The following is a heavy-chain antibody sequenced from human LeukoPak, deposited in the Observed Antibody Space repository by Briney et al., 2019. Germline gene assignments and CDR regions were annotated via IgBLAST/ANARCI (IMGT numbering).Heavy chain of an antibody. J-gene: IGHJ4*02. D-gene: IGHD2-15*01. V-gene: IGHV7-4-1*02. Sequence: ASVKVSCKASGYTLTSYAMNWVRQAPGQGLEWMGWINTNTGNPTYAQGFTGRFVFSLDTSVSTAYLQISSLKAEDTAVYYCARAGDCSGGSCYSRLYYFDYWGQGTLVTVSS. CDR3: ARAGDCSGGSCYSRLYYFDY. CDR2: INTNTGNP. CDR1: GYTLTSYA.